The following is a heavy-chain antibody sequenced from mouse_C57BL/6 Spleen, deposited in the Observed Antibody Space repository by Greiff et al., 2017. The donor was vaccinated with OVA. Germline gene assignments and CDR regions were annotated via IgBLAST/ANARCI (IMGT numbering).Heavy chain of an antibody. CDR3: ARWATVVARGAMDY. J-gene: IGHJ4*01. Sequence: QVQLQQPGAELVKPGASVKLSCKASGYTFTSYWMQWVKQRPGQGLEWIGEIDPSDSYTNYNQKLKGKATLTVDTSSSTAYMQLSSLTSEDSAVYYCARWATVVARGAMDYWGQGTSVTVSS. CDR2: IDPSDSYT. V-gene: IGHV1-50*01. CDR1: GYTFTSYW. D-gene: IGHD1-1*01.